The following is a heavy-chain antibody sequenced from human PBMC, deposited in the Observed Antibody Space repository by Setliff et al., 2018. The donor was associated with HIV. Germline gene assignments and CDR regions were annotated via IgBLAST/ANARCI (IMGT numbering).Heavy chain of an antibody. V-gene: IGHV4-4*09. CDR3: ARDWGYIAATPDY. J-gene: IGHJ4*02. CDR1: GGSVNDFY. CDR2: IHSSGST. D-gene: IGHD5-12*01. Sequence: PSETLSLTCTVSGGSVNDFYCNWIRQPPGKGPEWIGYIHSSGSTIYNPSLKSRITISLDTSKEQFSLNLSSVTAADTAIYYCARDWGYIAATPDYWGQGTRVTVSS.